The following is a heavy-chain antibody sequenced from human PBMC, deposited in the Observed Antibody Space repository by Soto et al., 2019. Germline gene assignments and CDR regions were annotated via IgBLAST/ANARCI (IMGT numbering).Heavy chain of an antibody. CDR1: GGSISSGGYY. J-gene: IGHJ4*02. CDR3: ARYWRSYFDY. D-gene: IGHD1-1*01. Sequence: TVSGGSISSGGYYWSWIRQHPGKGLEWIGYIYYSGSTYYNPSLKSRVTILVDTSKNQFSLKLSSVTAADTAVYYCARYWRSYFDYWGQGTLVTVSS. CDR2: IYYSGST. V-gene: IGHV4-31*02.